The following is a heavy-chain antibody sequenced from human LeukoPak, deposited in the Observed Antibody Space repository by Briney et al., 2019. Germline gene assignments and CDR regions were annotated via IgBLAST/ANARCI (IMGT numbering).Heavy chain of an antibody. CDR1: GGSFSGYY. V-gene: IGHV4-34*01. CDR3: ARGLDTAMVEISVYFDY. D-gene: IGHD5-18*01. CDR2: INHSGST. Sequence: SETLSLTCAVYGGSFSGYYWSWIRQPPGKGLEWIGEINHSGSTNYNPSLKSRVTISVDTSKNQLSLKLSSVTAADTAVYYCARGLDTAMVEISVYFDYWGQGTLVTVSS. J-gene: IGHJ4*02.